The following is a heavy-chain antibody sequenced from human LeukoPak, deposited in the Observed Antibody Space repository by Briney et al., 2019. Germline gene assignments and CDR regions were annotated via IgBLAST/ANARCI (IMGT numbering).Heavy chain of an antibody. CDR3: ASGCYDFWSGYYGGCSNGDY. J-gene: IGHJ4*02. CDR2: ISYDGSNK. D-gene: IGHD3-3*01. CDR1: GFTFSSNA. V-gene: IGHV3-30-3*01. Sequence: GRSLRLSCAASGFTFSSNAMHWVRQAPGKGLEWVAVISYDGSNKYYADSVKGRLTISRDNSKNTLYLQMNSLRAEDTAVYYCASGCYDFWSGYYGGCSNGDYWGQGTLVTVSS.